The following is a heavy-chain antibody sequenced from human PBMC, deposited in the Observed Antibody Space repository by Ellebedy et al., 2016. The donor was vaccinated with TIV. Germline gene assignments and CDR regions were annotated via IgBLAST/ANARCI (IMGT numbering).Heavy chain of an antibody. CDR2: FDPEDGET. V-gene: IGHV1-24*01. Sequence: AASVKVSCKVSGYNLVALSIHWVRQAPGKGLEWMGGFDPEDGETIYAQKSQGRITMTEDTSTDTAYMEMSSLRAEDTAVYYCARQENTIFGVVTFYYFDYWGQGTLVTVSS. J-gene: IGHJ4*02. D-gene: IGHD3-3*01. CDR1: GYNLVALS. CDR3: ARQENTIFGVVTFYYFDY.